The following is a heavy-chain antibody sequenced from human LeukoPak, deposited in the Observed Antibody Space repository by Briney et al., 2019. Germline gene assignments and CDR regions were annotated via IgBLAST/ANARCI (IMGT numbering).Heavy chain of an antibody. Sequence: SETLSLTCAVYGGSFSGYYWSWIRQPPGKGLEWIGEINHSGSTNYNPSLKSRVTISVDTSKNQFSLKLSSVTAADTAVYYCARALNPYYYYMAVWGKGTTVTVSS. CDR3: ARALNPYYYYMAV. CDR1: GGSFSGYY. CDR2: INHSGST. V-gene: IGHV4-34*01. J-gene: IGHJ6*03. D-gene: IGHD1-14*01.